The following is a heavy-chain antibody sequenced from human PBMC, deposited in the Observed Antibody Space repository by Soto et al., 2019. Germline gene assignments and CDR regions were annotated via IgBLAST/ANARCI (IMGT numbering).Heavy chain of an antibody. J-gene: IGHJ3*02. V-gene: IGHV3-30*03. CDR2: ISYDGSNK. D-gene: IGHD3-9*01. CDR1: GFTFSSYG. Sequence: GGSLRLSCAASGFTFSSYGMHWVRQAPGKGLEWVAVISYDGSNKYYADSVKGRFTISRDNSKNTLYLQMNSLRAEDTAVYYCATSRYYDILTGLAFDIWGQGTMVTVSS. CDR3: ATSRYYDILTGLAFDI.